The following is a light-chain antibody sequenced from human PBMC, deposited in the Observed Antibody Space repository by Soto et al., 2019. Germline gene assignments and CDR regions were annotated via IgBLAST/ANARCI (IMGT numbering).Light chain of an antibody. Sequence: QSALTQPPSASGSLGQSVTISCTGTSSDVGGSNYVSWHQQHPGKAPKVLIYEVTKRPPGVPDRFSGSKSGNTASLTVSGLQAEDEADYYCSSFAGGGNPVLLGGGTKVTVL. CDR1: SSDVGGSNY. CDR3: SSFAGGGNPVL. CDR2: EVT. J-gene: IGLJ2*01. V-gene: IGLV2-8*01.